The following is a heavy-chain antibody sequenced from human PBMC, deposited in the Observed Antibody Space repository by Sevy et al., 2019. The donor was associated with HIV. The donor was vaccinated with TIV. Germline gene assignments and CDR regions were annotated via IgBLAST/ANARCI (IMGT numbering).Heavy chain of an antibody. J-gene: IGHJ3*02. CDR3: ARPYSRGWYIRAFDI. D-gene: IGHD6-19*01. CDR2: INHSGST. V-gene: IGHV4-34*01. Sequence: SETLSLTCAVYGGSFSGYYWSWIRQPPGKGLEWIGEINHSGSTNYNPSLKSRVTISVDTSKNQFSLKLSSVTAADTAVYYWARPYSRGWYIRAFDIWGQGTMVTISS. CDR1: GGSFSGYY.